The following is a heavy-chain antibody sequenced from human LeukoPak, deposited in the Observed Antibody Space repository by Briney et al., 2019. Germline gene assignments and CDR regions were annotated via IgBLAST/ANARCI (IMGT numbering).Heavy chain of an antibody. D-gene: IGHD4-11*01. J-gene: IGHJ6*02. CDR1: GFTVSSNY. CDR2: IYSGGST. CDR3: ARDAPFRLHGYGMDV. Sequence: GGSLGLSCAASGFTVSSNYMSWVRQAPGKGLEWVSVIYSGGSTYYADSVKGRFTISRDNSKNTLYLQMNSLRAEDTAVYYCARDAPFRLHGYGMDVWGQGTTVTVSS. V-gene: IGHV3-53*01.